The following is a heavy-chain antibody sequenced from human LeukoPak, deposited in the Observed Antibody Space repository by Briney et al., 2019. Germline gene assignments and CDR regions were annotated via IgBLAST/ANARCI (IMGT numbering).Heavy chain of an antibody. CDR1: GGSFSGYY. CDR2: INHSGST. D-gene: IGHD3-22*01. J-gene: IGHJ4*02. V-gene: IGHV4-34*01. CDR3: ARFKYYYDSSGYQLFDY. Sequence: PSETLSLTCAVYGGSFSGYYWSWIRQPPGKGLEWIGDINHSGSTNYNPSLKSRVTISVDTSKNQFSLKLSSVTAADTAVYYCARFKYYYDSSGYQLFDYWGQGTLVTVSS.